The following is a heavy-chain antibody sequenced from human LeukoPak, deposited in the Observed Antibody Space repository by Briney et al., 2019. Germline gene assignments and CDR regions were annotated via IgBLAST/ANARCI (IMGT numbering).Heavy chain of an antibody. V-gene: IGHV4-39*07. CDR2: IYYGGST. CDR1: GGSVSSTHY. Sequence: SETLSLTCTVSGGSVSSTHYWGWIRQPPGKGLEWIGSIYYGGSTYYNASLRSRVTTSVDTSKNQFSLKLSSVTAADTAVYYCAKSTYYYDTFVNAFDFWGQGTVVTVSS. D-gene: IGHD3-22*01. CDR3: AKSTYYYDTFVNAFDF. J-gene: IGHJ3*01.